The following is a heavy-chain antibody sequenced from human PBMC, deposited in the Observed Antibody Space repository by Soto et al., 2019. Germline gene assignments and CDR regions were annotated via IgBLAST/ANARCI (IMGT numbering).Heavy chain of an antibody. D-gene: IGHD3-9*01. Sequence: QVQLAQSGAEVKKPGASVKVSCKASGYTFTSYAMHWVRQAPGQRLEWMGWINAGNGNTKYSQKFQGRVTITRDTSASTAYMELSSLRSEDTAVYYCARTELRYFDWGAFDIWGQGTMVTVSS. V-gene: IGHV1-3*01. CDR2: INAGNGNT. CDR3: ARTELRYFDWGAFDI. J-gene: IGHJ3*02. CDR1: GYTFTSYA.